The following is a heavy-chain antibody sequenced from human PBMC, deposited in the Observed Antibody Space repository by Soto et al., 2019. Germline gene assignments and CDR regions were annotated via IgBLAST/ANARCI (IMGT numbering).Heavy chain of an antibody. CDR1: GYTFTSYG. V-gene: IGHV1-18*01. CDR3: ATHPIDAAAPPFDP. Sequence: ASVNVSCKASGYTFTSYGISWVRQAPGQGLEWMGWISAYNGNTNYAQKLQGRVTMTTDTSTSTAYMELRSLRSDDTAVYYCATHPIDAAAPPFDPWGQGTLVTVSS. J-gene: IGHJ5*02. CDR2: ISAYNGNT. D-gene: IGHD6-13*01.